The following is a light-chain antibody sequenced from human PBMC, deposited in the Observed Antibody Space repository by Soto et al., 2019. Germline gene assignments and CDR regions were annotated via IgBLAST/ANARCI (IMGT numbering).Light chain of an antibody. CDR2: RNN. Sequence: HSVLTQPPSASGTPGQRVNISCSGSSSNIGSNYVYWYRQFPGTAPKLLIQRNNQRPSGVPARFSGSKSGTSASLAISGLRSEDEADYYCGGWDDSLSGPVFGGGTK. CDR3: GGWDDSLSGPV. J-gene: IGLJ2*01. CDR1: SSNIGSNY. V-gene: IGLV1-47*01.